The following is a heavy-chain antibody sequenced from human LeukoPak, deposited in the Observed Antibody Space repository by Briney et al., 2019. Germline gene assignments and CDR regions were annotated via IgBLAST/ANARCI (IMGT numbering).Heavy chain of an antibody. CDR1: GFTFSSYA. J-gene: IGHJ6*02. D-gene: IGHD2-2*01. Sequence: GGSLRLSCAASGFTFSSYAMHWVRQAPGKGLEWVAVISYDGSNKYYADSVKGRFTISRDNSKNTLYLQMNSLRAEDTAVYYCAREVVDNQLRYYYGMDVWGQGTTVTVSS. CDR3: AREVVDNQLRYYYGMDV. V-gene: IGHV3-30-3*01. CDR2: ISYDGSNK.